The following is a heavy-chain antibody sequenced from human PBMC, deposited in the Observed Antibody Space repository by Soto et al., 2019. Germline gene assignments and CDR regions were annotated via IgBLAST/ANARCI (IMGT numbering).Heavy chain of an antibody. CDR2: IYYSGST. CDR1: GGSISSGGYY. Sequence: SETLSLTCTVSGGSISSGGYYWSWIRQHPGKGLKWIGYIYYSGSTYYNPSLKSRVTISVDTSKNQFSLKLSSVAAADTAVYYCARNQSGSGSYDYWGQGTLVTVSS. V-gene: IGHV4-31*03. D-gene: IGHD3-10*01. CDR3: ARNQSGSGSYDY. J-gene: IGHJ4*02.